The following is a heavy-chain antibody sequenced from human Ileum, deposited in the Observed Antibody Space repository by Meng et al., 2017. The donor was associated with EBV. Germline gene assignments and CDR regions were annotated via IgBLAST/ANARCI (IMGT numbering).Heavy chain of an antibody. CDR1: GFTFSDYY. J-gene: IGHJ4*02. CDR3: ARVSSGYYYLDY. Sequence: QVQLVESGGXXXXPXXALXLSCAASGFTFSDYYMSWIRQAPGKGLEWVSYISSSGSTIYYADSVKGRFTISRDNAKNSLYLQMNSLRAEDTAVYYCARVSSGYYYLDYWGQGTLFTVSS. D-gene: IGHD3-22*01. V-gene: IGHV3-11*01. CDR2: ISSSGSTI.